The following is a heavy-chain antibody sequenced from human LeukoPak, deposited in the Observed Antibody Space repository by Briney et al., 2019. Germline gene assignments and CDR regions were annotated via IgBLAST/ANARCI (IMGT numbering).Heavy chain of an antibody. D-gene: IGHD3-10*01. CDR3: ARGVTYGSGRFYYYYMDV. Sequence: ASVKVSCKASGHSFTAYYMHWVRQAPGQGLEWMGWISPKSGGTHFPQRFQGRVTMTSDTSITTAYMQLSRLGYDDTAVYYCARGVTYGSGRFYYYYMDVWGEGTTVTVSS. CDR1: GHSFTAYY. CDR2: ISPKSGGT. V-gene: IGHV1-2*02. J-gene: IGHJ6*03.